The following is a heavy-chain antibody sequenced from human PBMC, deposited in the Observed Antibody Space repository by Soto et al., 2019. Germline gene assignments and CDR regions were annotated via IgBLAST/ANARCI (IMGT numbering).Heavy chain of an antibody. V-gene: IGHV1-3*01. Sequence: ASVKVSCKASGYSFTNYGIHWVRQAPGQGLQWMGWINAYNGNTKYSQKFQGRVTFTRDTSASTVYMEMSSLRSEDAAVYFCARDLDDILTGPNFDPWGEGTQVTVAS. CDR2: INAYNGNT. D-gene: IGHD3-9*01. CDR3: ARDLDDILTGPNFDP. CDR1: GYSFTNYG. J-gene: IGHJ5*02.